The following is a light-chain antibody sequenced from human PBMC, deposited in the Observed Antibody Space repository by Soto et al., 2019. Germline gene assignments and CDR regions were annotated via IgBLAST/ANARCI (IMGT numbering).Light chain of an antibody. Sequence: VLTQSPATLSLSPGDRAPLSCRASENVRTFVDWYQQKPGQAPRLLIYGASNRATDIPARFSGSGSGTDFTLTISSLEPEDSAVYYCQQRSNWFTFGQGTRLEIK. CDR3: QQRSNWFT. CDR1: ENVRTF. V-gene: IGKV3-11*01. CDR2: GAS. J-gene: IGKJ5*01.